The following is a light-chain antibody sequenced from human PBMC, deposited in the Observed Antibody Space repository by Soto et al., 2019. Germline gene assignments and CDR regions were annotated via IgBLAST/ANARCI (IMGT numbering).Light chain of an antibody. CDR3: QQLNSHPRT. Sequence: DIQLTQSPFFLSASVGDRVTISCRASQAIYSYLAWYQQKPGKAPKLLIFGASKLHSGVPSRFSGSGSGTEFTLTISSLQPEDFATYYCQQLNSHPRTFGQGTKLEIK. CDR2: GAS. J-gene: IGKJ2*01. CDR1: QAIYSY. V-gene: IGKV1-9*01.